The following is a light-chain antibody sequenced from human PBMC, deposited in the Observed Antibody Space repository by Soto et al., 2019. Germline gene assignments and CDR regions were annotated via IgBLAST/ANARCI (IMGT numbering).Light chain of an antibody. CDR1: SSNIGAGYD. CDR2: GNS. J-gene: IGLJ2*01. V-gene: IGLV1-40*01. Sequence: QSALTQPPSVSGAPGQRVTISCTGSSSNIGAGYDVHWYQQLPETAPKLLIYGNSNRPSGVPDRFSGSKSGTSASLAITGLQAEDEADYYCQSYDSSLSGVVFGGGTQLTVL. CDR3: QSYDSSLSGVV.